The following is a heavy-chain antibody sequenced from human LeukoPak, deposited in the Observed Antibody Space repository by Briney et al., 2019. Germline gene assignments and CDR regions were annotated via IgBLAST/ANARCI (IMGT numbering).Heavy chain of an antibody. V-gene: IGHV3-30*02. CDR2: TRYDGSNK. J-gene: IGHJ4*02. CDR1: GFTFSSYG. D-gene: IGHD2-2*01. CDR3: AKDRGYCSNTSCYALHYFDY. Sequence: GGSLRLSCAASGFTFSSYGMYWVRQAPGKGLEWVAFTRYDGSNKYYADSVKGRFTISRDNSKNTLYLKMNSLRAEDTAVYYCAKDRGYCSNTSCYALHYFDYWGQGTLVTVSS.